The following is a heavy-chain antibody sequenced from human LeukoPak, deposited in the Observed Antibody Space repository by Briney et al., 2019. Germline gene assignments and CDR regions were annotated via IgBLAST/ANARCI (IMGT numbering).Heavy chain of an antibody. D-gene: IGHD4/OR15-4a*01. Sequence: GGSLRLSCAASGFTLSTYWMNWVRQAPGKGLEWVANIKQDGSEKYYVDSVKGRFTISRDNAKNSLYLQMNSLRAEDTAVYYCARDRAGAALDYWGQGTLVTVSS. J-gene: IGHJ4*02. CDR1: GFTLSTYW. CDR2: IKQDGSEK. CDR3: ARDRAGAALDY. V-gene: IGHV3-7*01.